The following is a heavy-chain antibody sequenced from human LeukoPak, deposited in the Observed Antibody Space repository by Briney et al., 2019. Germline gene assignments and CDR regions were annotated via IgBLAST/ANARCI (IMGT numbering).Heavy chain of an antibody. Sequence: GGSLRLSCAASGFTFSSYWMSWVRQAPGKGLEWVANIKQDGSEKYYVDSVKGRFTISRDNSKNTQYLQMNSLRAEDTAVYYCARLSSFAFDIWGQGTMVTVSS. CDR3: ARLSSFAFDI. J-gene: IGHJ3*02. CDR2: IKQDGSEK. D-gene: IGHD3-16*02. V-gene: IGHV3-7*03. CDR1: GFTFSSYW.